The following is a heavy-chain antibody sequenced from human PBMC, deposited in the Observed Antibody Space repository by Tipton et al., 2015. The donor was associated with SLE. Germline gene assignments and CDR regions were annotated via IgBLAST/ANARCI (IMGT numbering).Heavy chain of an antibody. D-gene: IGHD6-25*01. V-gene: IGHV4-59*01. CDR2: IYYSGST. Sequence: TLSLTCTVSGGSISTYYWSWIRQPPGKGLEWIGYIYYSGSTSYNPSLKSRVTISVDTSKNQFSLKLSSVTAADTAVYYCASSPNSSAQYYYYYYYMDVWGKGTTVTVSS. J-gene: IGHJ6*03. CDR1: GGSISTYY. CDR3: ASSPNSSAQYYYYYYYMDV.